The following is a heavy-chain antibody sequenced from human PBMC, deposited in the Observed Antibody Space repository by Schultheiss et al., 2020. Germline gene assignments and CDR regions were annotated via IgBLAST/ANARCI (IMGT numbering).Heavy chain of an antibody. J-gene: IGHJ6*03. Sequence: SVKVSCKASGGTFSSYAISWVRQAPGQGLEWMGGIIPIFGTANYAQKFQGRVTITADESTSTAYMELSSLRSEDTAVYYCARDLYYYGSGSYFLVYYMDVWGKGTTVTVSS. D-gene: IGHD3-10*01. V-gene: IGHV1-69*13. CDR2: IIPIFGTA. CDR1: GGTFSSYA. CDR3: ARDLYYYGSGSYFLVYYMDV.